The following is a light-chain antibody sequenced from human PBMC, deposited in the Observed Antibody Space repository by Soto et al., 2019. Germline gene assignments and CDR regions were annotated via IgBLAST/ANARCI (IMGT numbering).Light chain of an antibody. V-gene: IGLV2-23*01. CDR1: SSHIGSSNL. J-gene: IGLJ1*01. CDR2: EGN. CDR3: CSYAGSSHLYV. Sequence: QSALTQPASVSGSPGQSITISCTASSSHIGSSNLVSWYQHHSGKAPKLIIYEGNKRPSGVSNRFSGSKSGKTASLTISGLQAEDEGTYYCCSYAGSSHLYVFGTGTKLTVL.